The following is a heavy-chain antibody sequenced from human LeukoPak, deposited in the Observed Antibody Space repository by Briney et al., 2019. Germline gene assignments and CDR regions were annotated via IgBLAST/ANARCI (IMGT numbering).Heavy chain of an antibody. D-gene: IGHD6-19*01. CDR3: ARLSGLVRGGDYFDY. CDR2: ISSSSSYI. CDR1: GFTFSSYS. V-gene: IGHV3-21*01. J-gene: IGHJ4*02. Sequence: GGSLRLSCAASGFTFSSYSMNWVRQAPGKGLEWVSSISSSSSYIYYADSVKGRFTISGDNAKNSLYLQMNSLRAEDTAVYYCARLSGLVRGGDYFDYWGQGTLVTVSS.